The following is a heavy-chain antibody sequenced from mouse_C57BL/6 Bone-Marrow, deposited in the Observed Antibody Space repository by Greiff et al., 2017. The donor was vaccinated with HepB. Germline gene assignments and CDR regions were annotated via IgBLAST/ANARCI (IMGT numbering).Heavy chain of an antibody. CDR3: ARSLQYYFDY. D-gene: IGHD1-1*01. V-gene: IGHV1-50*01. CDR1: GYTFTSYW. J-gene: IGHJ2*01. CDR2: IDPSDSYT. Sequence: QVQLQQPGAELVKPGASVKLSCKASGYTFTSYWMQWVKQRPGQGLEWIGEIDPSDSYTNYNQKFKGKATLAVDTSSSTAYMQLSSLTSEDSAVYYCARSLQYYFDYWGQGTTLTVSS.